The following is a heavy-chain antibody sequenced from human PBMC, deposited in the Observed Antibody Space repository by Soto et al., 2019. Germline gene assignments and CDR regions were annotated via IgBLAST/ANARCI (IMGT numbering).Heavy chain of an antibody. Sequence: QVQLQESGPGLVKPSETLSLTCTVSGGSIRSYYWSWIRQHPGKGLEWTGSIYYSGSTNYNPSLRIRVTISVATSKNQSPLTLSSVPAADTAVYYCARSYGHAFDIWGQGTMVTVSS. V-gene: IGHV4-59*08. CDR3: ARSYGHAFDI. J-gene: IGHJ3*02. CDR2: IYYSGST. CDR1: GGSIRSYY. D-gene: IGHD1-26*01.